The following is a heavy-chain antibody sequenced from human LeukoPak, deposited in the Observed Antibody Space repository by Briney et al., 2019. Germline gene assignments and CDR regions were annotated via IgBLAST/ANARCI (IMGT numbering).Heavy chain of an antibody. Sequence: PSETLSLTCAVSGYSISSASYWGWIRQPPGKGLEWIGNIYHSGRPYYNPSLTSRVTISVDTSKNQFSLKLSSVTAADTAVYYCARPISSQGYFGVVIDWGQGTLVTVSS. CDR1: GYSISSASY. CDR2: IYHSGRP. D-gene: IGHD3-3*01. CDR3: ARPISSQGYFGVVID. J-gene: IGHJ4*02. V-gene: IGHV4-38-2*01.